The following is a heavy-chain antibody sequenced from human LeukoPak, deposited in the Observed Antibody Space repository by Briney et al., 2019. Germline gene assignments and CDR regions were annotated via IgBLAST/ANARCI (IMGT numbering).Heavy chain of an antibody. CDR3: ASHSGSYYAPGEVDYYYYMDV. Sequence: SETLPLTCTVSGGSISSGSYYWSWIRQPAGKGLEWIGRIYTSGSTNYNPSLKSRVTISVDTSKNQFSLKLSSVTAADTAVYSCASHSGSYYAPGEVDYYYYMDVGGKGPTVPISS. CDR1: GGSISSGSYY. J-gene: IGHJ6*03. CDR2: IYTSGST. D-gene: IGHD1-26*01. V-gene: IGHV4-61*02.